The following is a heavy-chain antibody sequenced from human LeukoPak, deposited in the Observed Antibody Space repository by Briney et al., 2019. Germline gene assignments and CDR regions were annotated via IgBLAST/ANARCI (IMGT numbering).Heavy chain of an antibody. V-gene: IGHV4-39*07. CDR2: INHSGST. CDR3: ARGGNGWYSDY. J-gene: IGHJ4*02. CDR1: GGSISSSSYY. Sequence: SETLSLTCTVSGGSISSSSYYWSWIRQPPGKGLEWIGEINHSGSTNYNPSLKSRVTIPVDTSKNQFSLKLTPVTAADTAVYYCARGGNGWYSDYWNQGTLVTVSS. D-gene: IGHD6-19*01.